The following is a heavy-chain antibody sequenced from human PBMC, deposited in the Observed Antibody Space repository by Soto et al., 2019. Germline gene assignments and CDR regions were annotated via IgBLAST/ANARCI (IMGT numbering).Heavy chain of an antibody. V-gene: IGHV4-31*03. CDR3: AREPVAAAFDI. J-gene: IGHJ3*02. CDR1: GGSISSGGYY. CDR2: IYYSGST. D-gene: IGHD6-19*01. Sequence: SETLSLTCTVSGGSISSGGYYWSWIRQHPGKGLEWIGYIYYSGSTYYNPSLKSRVTISVDTSKNQFSLKLSSVTAADTAVYYCAREPVAAAFDIWGQGTMVTVSS.